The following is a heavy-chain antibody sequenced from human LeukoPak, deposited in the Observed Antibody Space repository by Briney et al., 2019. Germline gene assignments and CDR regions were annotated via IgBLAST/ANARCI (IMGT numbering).Heavy chain of an antibody. CDR3: AKDRSPSNWNYYFDS. V-gene: IGHV3-30*02. Sequence: PGGPLRLSCAASGFTFSSCGMHGARQAPGKGLGWVEFIPYDGSDKSYAYSVKGRFTISRENSKNTLYLQMNSLRVDDTAVYYCAKDRSPSNWNYYFDSWGQGTLVTVSS. CDR1: GFTFSSCG. D-gene: IGHD1-7*01. J-gene: IGHJ4*02. CDR2: IPYDGSDK.